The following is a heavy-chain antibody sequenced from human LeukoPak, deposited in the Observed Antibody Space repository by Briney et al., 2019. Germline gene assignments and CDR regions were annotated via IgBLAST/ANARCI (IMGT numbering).Heavy chain of an antibody. J-gene: IGHJ3*02. V-gene: IGHV3-11*01. CDR3: ATSGGYRNAFDI. CDR1: GSPFSDSY. Sequence: PGGSLRLSCAASGSPFSDSYFYWLRQAPGKGLEWVSYISSSGSTIYYADSVKGRFTISRDNAKNSLYLQMNSLRAEDTAVYYCATSGGYRNAFDIWGQGTMVTVSS. D-gene: IGHD6-19*01. CDR2: ISSSGSTI.